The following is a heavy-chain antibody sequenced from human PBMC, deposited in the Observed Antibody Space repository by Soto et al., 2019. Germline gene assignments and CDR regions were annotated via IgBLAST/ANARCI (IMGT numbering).Heavy chain of an antibody. V-gene: IGHV3-30-3*01. J-gene: IGHJ6*02. D-gene: IGHD3-10*01. Sequence: GGSLRLSFVASGFAFATYGIHWVRQAPGKGLEWVALISYEGSNTYYADSVKGRFTISRDNSKNTLYLQMNSLRPEDTGVYYCARVTPGNNLYYFSGLDVWGQGTSVTVSS. CDR1: GFAFATYG. CDR3: ARVTPGNNLYYFSGLDV. CDR2: ISYEGSNT.